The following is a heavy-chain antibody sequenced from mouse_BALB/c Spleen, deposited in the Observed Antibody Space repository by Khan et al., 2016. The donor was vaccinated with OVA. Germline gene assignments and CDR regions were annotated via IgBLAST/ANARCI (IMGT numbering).Heavy chain of an antibody. CDR2: INPSTGYT. CDR1: GYTFTSYW. V-gene: IGHV1-7*01. Sequence: QVQLKQPGAELAKPGASVKMSCKASGYTFTSYWMHWVKQRPGQGLEWIGYINPSTGYTEYNQRFKDKATLTADKSSSTAYMQLSSLTSEDSAVYYCVNHGSSSAWFTYWGQGTLVTVSA. CDR3: VNHGSSSAWFTY. J-gene: IGHJ3*01. D-gene: IGHD1-1*01.